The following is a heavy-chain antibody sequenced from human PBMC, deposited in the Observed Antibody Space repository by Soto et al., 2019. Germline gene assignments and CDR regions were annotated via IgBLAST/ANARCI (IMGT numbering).Heavy chain of an antibody. CDR3: ARRVEAGKDYYYYYYMDV. V-gene: IGHV5-51*01. CDR1: GYSFTSYW. Sequence: GESLKISCKGSGYSFTSYWIGWVLQMPGKGLEWMGIIYPGDSDTRYSPSFQGQVTISADKSISTAYLQWSSLKASDTAMYYCARRVEAGKDYYYYYYMDVWGKGTTVTVSS. J-gene: IGHJ6*03. CDR2: IYPGDSDT.